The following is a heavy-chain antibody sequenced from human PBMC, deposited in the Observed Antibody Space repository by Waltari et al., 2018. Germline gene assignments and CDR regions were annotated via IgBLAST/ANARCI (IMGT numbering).Heavy chain of an antibody. CDR3: ASPEGDDFWSGYWNWFDP. V-gene: IGHV1-69*12. J-gene: IGHJ5*02. Sequence: QVQLVQSGAEVKKPGSSVKVSCKASGGTFSSYAISWVRQAPGQGLEWMGGIIPIFGTANYAQKFQGRVTITADESTSTAYMELSSLRSEDTAVYYCASPEGDDFWSGYWNWFDPWGQGTLVTVSS. D-gene: IGHD3-3*01. CDR2: IIPIFGTA. CDR1: GGTFSSYA.